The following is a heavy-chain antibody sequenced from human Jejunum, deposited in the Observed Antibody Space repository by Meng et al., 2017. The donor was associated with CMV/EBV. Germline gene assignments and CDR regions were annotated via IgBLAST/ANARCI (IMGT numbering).Heavy chain of an antibody. CDR2: ISTSGTYI. CDR1: GFTVSTYS. CDR3: VREEGVVASRGNRFEP. Sequence: SCAASGFTVSTYSMDWVRQAPGKGLEWVSSISTSGTYIYYADSVKGRFTISRDNAKNSLRAEDTAVYYCVREEGVVASRGNRFEPWGQGTLVTISS. D-gene: IGHD3-3*01. J-gene: IGHJ5*02. V-gene: IGHV3-21*01.